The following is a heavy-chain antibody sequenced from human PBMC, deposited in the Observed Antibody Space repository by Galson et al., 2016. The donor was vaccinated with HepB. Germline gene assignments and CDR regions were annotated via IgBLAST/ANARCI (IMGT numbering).Heavy chain of an antibody. Sequence: SLRLSCAASGFTFSNYNMNWVRQAAGKGLEWVASMSSSSSYMYYGVSMRGRFTISRDNAKNSVFLQMNFVTAADMGVYFCARGRRSEDYWRIGQRHFDSWGQGTLVIVSS. V-gene: IGHV3-21*01. CDR1: GFTFSNYN. CDR3: ARGRRSEDYWRIGQRHFDS. D-gene: IGHD2-8*02. J-gene: IGHJ4*02. CDR2: MSSSSSYM.